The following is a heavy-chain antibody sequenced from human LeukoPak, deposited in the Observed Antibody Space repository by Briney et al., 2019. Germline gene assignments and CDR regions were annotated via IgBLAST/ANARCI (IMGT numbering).Heavy chain of an antibody. CDR1: GFTFSSYS. CDR3: ARDAVGTVDY. CDR2: ISSSSSYI. Sequence: GGSLRLSCAASGFTFSSYSMNWVRQAPGKGLEWVSSISSSSSYIYYADSVKGRFTISRDNAKNSLYLQMNSLRAEDTAVYYCARDAVGTVDYWGQGTLSPSPQ. J-gene: IGHJ4*02. D-gene: IGHD4-17*01. V-gene: IGHV3-21*01.